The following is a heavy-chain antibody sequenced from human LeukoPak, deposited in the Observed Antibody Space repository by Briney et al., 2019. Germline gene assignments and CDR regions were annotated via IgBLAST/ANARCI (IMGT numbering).Heavy chain of an antibody. CDR2: IRYDGSNK. CDR3: AKDYYYGSGSYYDY. Sequence: GGSLRLSCAASGFTFSSYGMHWVRRAPGKGLEWVAFIRYDGSNKYYADSVKGRFTISRDNSKNTLYLQMNSLRAEDTAVYYCAKDYYYGSGSYYDYWGQGTLVTVSS. J-gene: IGHJ4*02. V-gene: IGHV3-30*02. D-gene: IGHD3-10*01. CDR1: GFTFSSYG.